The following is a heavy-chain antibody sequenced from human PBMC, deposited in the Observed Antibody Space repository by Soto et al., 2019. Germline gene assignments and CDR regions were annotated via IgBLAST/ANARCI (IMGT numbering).Heavy chain of an antibody. Sequence: ASVKVSCKASGYTFTSYAMHWVRQAPGQRLEWMGWINAGNGNTKYSQKFQGRVTITRDTSASTAYMELSSLRSEDTAVYYCGRQADGGYNYGYWAQGTLVTVSS. V-gene: IGHV1-3*01. J-gene: IGHJ4*02. CDR2: INAGNGNT. D-gene: IGHD5-12*01. CDR1: GYTFTSYA. CDR3: GRQADGGYNYGY.